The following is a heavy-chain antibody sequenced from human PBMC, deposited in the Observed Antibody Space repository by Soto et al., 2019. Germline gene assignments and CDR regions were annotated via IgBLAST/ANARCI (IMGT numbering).Heavy chain of an antibody. V-gene: IGHV3-33*01. CDR1: GFTFRRYG. D-gene: IGHD6-6*01. J-gene: IGHJ6*02. Sequence: GRSLRLYCAASGFTFRRYGMHWVRQAPGKWLEWVAVIWYDGSNKYYADSVKGRFTMSRDNSKNTLHLQMNSLIAEDTAVYYCAREDIRRSRSPDPFYYYGMDXWGQGTTVTVS. CDR3: AREDIRRSRSPDPFYYYGMDX. CDR2: IWYDGSNK.